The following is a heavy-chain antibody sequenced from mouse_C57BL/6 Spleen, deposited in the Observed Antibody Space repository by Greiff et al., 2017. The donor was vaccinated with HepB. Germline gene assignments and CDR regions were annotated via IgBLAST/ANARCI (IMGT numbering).Heavy chain of an antibody. CDR1: GFTFSSYG. J-gene: IGHJ4*01. CDR2: ISSGGSYT. V-gene: IGHV5-6*01. CDR3: ARQTPYGSSYYYAIDY. Sequence: EVKLVESGGDLVKPGGSLKLSCAASGFTFSSYGMSWVRQTPDKRLEWVATISSGGSYTYYPDSVKGRFTISRDNAKNTLYLQMSSLKSEDTAMYYCARQTPYGSSYYYAIDYWGQGTSVTVSS. D-gene: IGHD1-1*01.